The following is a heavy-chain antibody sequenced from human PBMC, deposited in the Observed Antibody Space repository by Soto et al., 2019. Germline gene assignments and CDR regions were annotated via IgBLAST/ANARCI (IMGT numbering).Heavy chain of an antibody. J-gene: IGHJ6*02. CDR3: ASMYEYQLNYYYYGMDV. CDR2: ISSSSSTI. Sequence: EVQLVESGGGLVQPGGSLRLSCAASGFTFSSYSMNWVRQAPGKGLEWVSYISSSSSTIYYADSVKGRFTISRDNAKNSLYLQMNSLRDEDTAVYYCASMYEYQLNYYYYGMDVRGQGTTVTVSS. D-gene: IGHD2-2*01. CDR1: GFTFSSYS. V-gene: IGHV3-48*02.